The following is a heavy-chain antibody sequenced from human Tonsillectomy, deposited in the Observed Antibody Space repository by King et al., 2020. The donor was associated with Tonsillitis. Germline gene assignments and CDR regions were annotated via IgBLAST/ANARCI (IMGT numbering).Heavy chain of an antibody. V-gene: IGHV4-4*07. CDR1: LGSINCYY. Sequence: QLQESGPGLVKPSETLSLTCSVSLGSINCYYWSWIRPPAWGGLEWSGRIHSIGTTKNKASPQGRVTRSVDTPKNQFYLRLTSVTAADTAGYYCARGPKGLDVWGQGPTVTVS. CDR2: IHSIGTT. J-gene: IGHJ6*02. CDR3: ARGPKGLDV.